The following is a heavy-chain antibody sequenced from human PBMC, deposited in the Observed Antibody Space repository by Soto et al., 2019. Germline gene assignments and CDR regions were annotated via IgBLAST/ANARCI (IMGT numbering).Heavy chain of an antibody. CDR1: GGTFSSYA. J-gene: IGHJ4*02. D-gene: IGHD3-22*01. CDR2: IIPIFGTA. CDR3: ARDGTYDSSGPVPDY. V-gene: IGHV1-69*05. Sequence: SVKVSCKASGGTFSSYAISWVRQAPGQGLEWMGGIIPIFGTANYAQKFQGRVTMTTDTSTSTAYMELRSLRSDDTAVYYCARDGTYDSSGPVPDYWGQGTLVTVS.